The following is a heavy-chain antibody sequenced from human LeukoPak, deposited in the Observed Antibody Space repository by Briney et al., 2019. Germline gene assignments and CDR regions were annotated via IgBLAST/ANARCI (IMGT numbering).Heavy chain of an antibody. D-gene: IGHD3-10*01. V-gene: IGHV4-34*01. CDR1: GGSFRGHF. Sequence: PSETLSLTCAVYGGSFRGHFCSWIRQPPGKGLEWIGEINHNGDTNYNPSLKSRVTMSVDTSKNQFSLRLNSVTAADTAVYYCAKGPQTGWFETWGQGTLVTVSS. CDR2: INHNGDT. J-gene: IGHJ5*02. CDR3: AKGPQTGWFET.